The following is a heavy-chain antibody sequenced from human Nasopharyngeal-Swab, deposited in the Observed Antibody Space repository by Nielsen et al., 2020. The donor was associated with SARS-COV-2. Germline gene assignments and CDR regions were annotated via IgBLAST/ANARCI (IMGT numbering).Heavy chain of an antibody. CDR3: AKPFYDRHGYYFDTFDV. Sequence: GGSLRLSCAASGFAFDDYGMHWVRRSPRQGLEWVSSITWNSGGIMYADSVRGRFTISRDNAKNSLYLQMDSLRVEDTAVYYCAKPFYDRHGYYFDTFDVWGQGTTVTVSS. CDR2: ITWNSGGI. J-gene: IGHJ3*01. D-gene: IGHD3-22*01. CDR1: GFAFDDYG. V-gene: IGHV3-9*01.